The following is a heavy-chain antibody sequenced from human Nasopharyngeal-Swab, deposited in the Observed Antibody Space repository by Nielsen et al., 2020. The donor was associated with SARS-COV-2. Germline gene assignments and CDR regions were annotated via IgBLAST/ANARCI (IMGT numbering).Heavy chain of an antibody. CDR3: ARPGVWFGELKNDAFDI. Sequence: WIRQPPGKGLEWIGYIYYSGSTNYNPSLKSRVTISVDTSKNQFSLKLSSVTAADTAVYYCARPGVWFGELKNDAFDIWGQGTMVTVSS. CDR2: IYYSGST. D-gene: IGHD3-10*01. J-gene: IGHJ3*02. V-gene: IGHV4-59*08.